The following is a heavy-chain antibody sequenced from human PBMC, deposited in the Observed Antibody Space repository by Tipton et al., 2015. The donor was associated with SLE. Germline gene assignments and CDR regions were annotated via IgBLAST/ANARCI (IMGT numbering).Heavy chain of an antibody. V-gene: IGHV4-59*01. CDR3: ASLVGRDY. CDR2: IYYSGST. J-gene: IGHJ4*02. D-gene: IGHD1-26*01. CDR1: GGSISSYY. Sequence: TLSLTCTVSGGSISSYYWSWIRQPPGTGLEWIGYIYYSGSTNYNPSLKSRVTISVDTSKNQFSLKLSSVTAADTAVYYCASLVGRDYWGQGTLVTVSS.